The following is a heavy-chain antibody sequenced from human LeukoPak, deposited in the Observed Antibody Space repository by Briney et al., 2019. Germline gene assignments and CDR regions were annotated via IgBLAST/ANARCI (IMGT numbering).Heavy chain of an antibody. CDR2: IYAGDSDT. J-gene: IGHJ3*02. D-gene: IGHD6-6*01. CDR1: GYFFRNYW. Sequence: GESLKISCKASGYFFRNYWIGWVRQMPGKGLEWMGIIYAGDSDTRYRPSFEGQVTMSVDQSTTTAYLKWNRLKASDSAIYYCARHSTSHSSDAFDIWGPGTLVIVSS. V-gene: IGHV5-51*01. CDR3: ARHSTSHSSDAFDI.